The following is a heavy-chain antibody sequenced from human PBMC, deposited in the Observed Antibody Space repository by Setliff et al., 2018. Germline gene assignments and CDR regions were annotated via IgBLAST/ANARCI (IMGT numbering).Heavy chain of an antibody. CDR1: GYTLSRHY. CDR2: INPGGGSA. V-gene: IGHV1-46*01. J-gene: IGHJ4*02. Sequence: ASVKVSCKATGYTLSRHYMHWVRQAPGQGLEWMGIINPGGGSASIVEKFQDRATMTTDTSTGTAYLELRSLRSDDTAVYYCSRLVRYCTTTSCQRLSGDEYWGQGTLVTVSS. CDR3: SRLVRYCTTTSCQRLSGDEY. D-gene: IGHD2-2*01.